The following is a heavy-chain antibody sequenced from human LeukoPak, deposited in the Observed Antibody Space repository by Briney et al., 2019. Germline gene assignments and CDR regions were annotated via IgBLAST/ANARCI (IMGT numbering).Heavy chain of an antibody. V-gene: IGHV3-23*01. D-gene: IGHD4-17*01. CDR1: GFSISIDP. CDR3: AKGGYGDYRPRGYGMDV. Sequence: GRTQIPCRETAGFSISIDPRSCLRHAPGKGLDWVSAISGSAGSTYYADSVKGRFTISRDNSKNTLYLQMNSLRAEETAVYYCAKGGYGDYRPRGYGMDVWGQGTKVTVCS. J-gene: IGHJ6*02. CDR2: ISGSAGST.